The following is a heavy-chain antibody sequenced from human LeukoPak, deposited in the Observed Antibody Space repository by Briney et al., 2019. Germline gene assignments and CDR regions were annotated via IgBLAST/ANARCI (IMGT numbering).Heavy chain of an antibody. D-gene: IGHD2-8*01. CDR1: GYTFTGYY. CDR3: ARNGGGLDY. V-gene: IGHV1-2*02. J-gene: IGHJ4*02. CDR2: IHPNSGAT. Sequence: ASVKVSCKASGYTFTGYYMHWVRQAPGQGLEWVAWIHPNSGATNYAQKFQGRVTMTRDTSISTTYMDLGRLTSDDTAVYYCARNGGGLDYWGQGTLVTVSS.